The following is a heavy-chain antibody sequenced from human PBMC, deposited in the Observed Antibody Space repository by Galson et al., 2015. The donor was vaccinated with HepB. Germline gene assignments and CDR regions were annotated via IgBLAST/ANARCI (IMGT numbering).Heavy chain of an antibody. CDR1: GDSVFSNYAV. CDR2: TSYRSKWIY. Sequence: CAISGDSVFSNYAVWNWIRQSPSRGLEWLGRTSYRSKWIYDYAESVKSRITITPDTSKNLVSLQLHSVIPEDAAVYYCAYGVDVWGQGTTVTVSS. V-gene: IGHV6-1*01. J-gene: IGHJ6*02. CDR3: AYGVDV.